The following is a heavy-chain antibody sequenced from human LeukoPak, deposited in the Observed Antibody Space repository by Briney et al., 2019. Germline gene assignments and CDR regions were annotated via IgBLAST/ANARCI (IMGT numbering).Heavy chain of an antibody. Sequence: PGGSLRLSCAASGFTFDDYTMHWVRQAPGKGLEWVSLINWDGITTYYADSVKGRFTISRDNSKNSLYLQMNSLRIGDTALYYCVKASSGWYAALDYWGQGTLVTVSS. V-gene: IGHV3-43*01. J-gene: IGHJ4*02. CDR1: GFTFDDYT. CDR2: INWDGITT. CDR3: VKASSGWYAALDY. D-gene: IGHD6-19*01.